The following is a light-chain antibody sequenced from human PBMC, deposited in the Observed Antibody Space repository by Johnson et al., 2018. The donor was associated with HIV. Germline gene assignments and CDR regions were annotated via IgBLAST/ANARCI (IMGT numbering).Light chain of an antibody. Sequence: QSVLTQPPSVSAAPGQKVTISCSGSSSNIGNNYVSWYQQLPRTAPKLLIYDNNKRPSGIPDRFSGSKSGTSATLGITGLQTGDEADYYCGTWVTSLTKGGVFGTGTKVTVL. V-gene: IGLV1-51*01. CDR1: SSNIGNNY. CDR3: GTWVTSLTKGGV. J-gene: IGLJ1*01. CDR2: DNN.